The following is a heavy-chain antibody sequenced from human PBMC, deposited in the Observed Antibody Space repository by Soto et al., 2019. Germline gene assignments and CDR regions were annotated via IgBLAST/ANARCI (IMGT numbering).Heavy chain of an antibody. V-gene: IGHV3-7*01. D-gene: IGHD6-6*01. CDR3: AREEQFDFSSKSFFDP. J-gene: IGHJ5*02. Sequence: EVQLVESGGGFVQAGGSLRLSCAASGFSFRGYWMTWVRQAPGKGLEWVANIKYDGSEEYYVDSVQGRFTISRDNAKNSLYLQMSSLRAEDTAIYYCAREEQFDFSSKSFFDPWGQGTLVTVSS. CDR1: GFSFRGYW. CDR2: IKYDGSEE.